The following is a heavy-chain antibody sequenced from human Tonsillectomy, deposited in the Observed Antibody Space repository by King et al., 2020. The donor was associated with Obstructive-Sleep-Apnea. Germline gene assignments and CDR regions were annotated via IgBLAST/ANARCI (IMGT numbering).Heavy chain of an antibody. CDR1: GYSITSGSY. CDR3: ARTYYYDSSVFDYWCDP. V-gene: IGHV4-38-2*01. CDR2: LYYSGST. D-gene: IGHD3-22*01. J-gene: IGHJ5*02. Sequence: QLQASGPGLLPPSEPLSLTCPVSGYSITSGSYWGWIRQPPGPGLAWIGSLYYSGSTSYNPSLKRRVPTSVDTSTTQFSLKRTSVNAADTAVYDCARTYYYDSSVFDYWCDPGGQGTLVTVSS.